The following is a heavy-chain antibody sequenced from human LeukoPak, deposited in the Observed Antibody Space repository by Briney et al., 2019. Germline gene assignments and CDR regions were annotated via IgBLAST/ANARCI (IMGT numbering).Heavy chain of an antibody. D-gene: IGHD6-13*01. CDR3: AKGAAAELYYYMDV. V-gene: IGHV3-9*01. Sequence: GRSLRLSCAASGFTFDDYAMHWVRQAPGKGLEWVSGISWNSGSIGYADSVKGRFTISRDNAKNSLYLQMNSLRAEDTALYYCAKGAAAELYYYMDVWGKGTTVTISS. CDR2: ISWNSGSI. CDR1: GFTFDDYA. J-gene: IGHJ6*03.